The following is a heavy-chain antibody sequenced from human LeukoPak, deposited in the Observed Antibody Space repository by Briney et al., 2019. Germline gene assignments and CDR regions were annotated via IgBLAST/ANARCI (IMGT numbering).Heavy chain of an antibody. CDR1: GHTFSDYY. CDR2: INPDSGDT. J-gene: IGHJ6*02. Sequence: ASVKVSCKASGHTFSDYYIHWVRQAPGQGLEWMGWINPDSGDTSYAQRFQGWVTMTRDTSFSTTYMELSRLKSDDTAVFYCATRSMSPHYYYAMDVWGQGTTVTVSS. CDR3: ATRSMSPHYYYAMDV. V-gene: IGHV1-2*04.